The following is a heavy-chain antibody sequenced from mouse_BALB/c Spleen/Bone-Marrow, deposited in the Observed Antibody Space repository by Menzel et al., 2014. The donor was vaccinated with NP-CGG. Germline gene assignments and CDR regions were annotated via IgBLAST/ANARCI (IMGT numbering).Heavy chain of an antibody. CDR3: ARLGDRGWFAY. CDR2: INPNSRTI. Sequence: EVQGVESGGGLVQPGGSLKLSCAASGFDFXRYWMSWVRQAPGKGLEWIGEINPNSRTINYTPSLKDKFIISRDNAKNTLYLQMSRVRSEDTALYYCARLGDRGWFAYWGQGTLVTVSA. V-gene: IGHV4-1*02. J-gene: IGHJ3*01. CDR1: GFDFXRYW. D-gene: IGHD3-3*01.